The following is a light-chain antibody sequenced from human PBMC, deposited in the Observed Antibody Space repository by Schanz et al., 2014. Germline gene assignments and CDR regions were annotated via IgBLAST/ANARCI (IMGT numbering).Light chain of an antibody. CDR3: SSYAGSNNLV. Sequence: QSALTQPPSASGSLGQSVTISCTGTSSDVGGYNYVSWYQQHPGKAPKLMIYEVTKRPSGVPDRFSGSGSGNTASLTISGLQAEDEADYYCSSYAGSNNLVFGGGTKLTVL. CDR2: EVT. J-gene: IGLJ2*01. V-gene: IGLV2-8*01. CDR1: SSDVGGYNY.